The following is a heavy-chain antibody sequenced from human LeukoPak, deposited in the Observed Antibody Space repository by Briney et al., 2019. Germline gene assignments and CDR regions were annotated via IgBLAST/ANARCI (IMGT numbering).Heavy chain of an antibody. CDR2: IYYSGST. V-gene: IGHV4-39*07. Sequence: PSETLSLTCTVSGGSISSSSYYWGWIRQPPGKGLEWIGSIYYSGSTYYNPSLKSRVTISVDTSKNQFSLKLSSVTAADTAVYYCARGGYSSSWYVVRSGGFDYWGQGTLVTVTS. CDR3: ARGGYSSSWYVVRSGGFDY. J-gene: IGHJ4*02. CDR1: GGSISSSSYY. D-gene: IGHD6-13*01.